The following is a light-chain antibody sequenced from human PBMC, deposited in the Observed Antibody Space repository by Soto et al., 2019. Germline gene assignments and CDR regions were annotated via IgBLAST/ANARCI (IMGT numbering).Light chain of an antibody. CDR1: QDIAIY. Sequence: IQLTQSPSSLSASVGDRVTITCRASQDIAIYLAWYQQKPGEAPKLLIYAASTLYGGVPSRFSGSGSGTDFALTITSLQAEDFATYSCQQLASYPIGTFGGGTKVDIK. CDR3: QQLASYPIGT. J-gene: IGKJ4*01. CDR2: AAS. V-gene: IGKV1-9*01.